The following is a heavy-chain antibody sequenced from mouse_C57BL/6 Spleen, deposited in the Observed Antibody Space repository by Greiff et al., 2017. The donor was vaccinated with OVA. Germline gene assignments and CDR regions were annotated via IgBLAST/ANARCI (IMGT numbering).Heavy chain of an antibody. Sequence: VQLKESGPGLVKPSQSLSLTCSVTGYSITSGYYWNWIRQFPGNKLEWMGYISYDGSNNYNPSLKNRISITRDTSKNQFFLKLNSVTTEDTATYYGARDLTGTWRYFDVWGTGTTVTVSS. CDR2: ISYDGSN. V-gene: IGHV3-6*01. CDR3: ARDLTGTWRYFDV. CDR1: GYSITSGYY. D-gene: IGHD4-1*01. J-gene: IGHJ1*03.